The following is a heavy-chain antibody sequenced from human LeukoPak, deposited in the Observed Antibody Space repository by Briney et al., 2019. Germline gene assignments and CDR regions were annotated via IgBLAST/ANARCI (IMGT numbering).Heavy chain of an antibody. V-gene: IGHV3-30*04. J-gene: IGHJ4*02. CDR1: GFTFSSYA. CDR3: ARDKDTLDS. CDR2: ISYDGSNK. Sequence: GGSLRLSCAASGFTFSSYAMHWVRQAPGKGLEWVAVISYDGSNKYYADSVKGRFTISRDNSKNTLYLQMNSLRAEDTAVYYCARDKDTLDSWGQGTLVTVSS.